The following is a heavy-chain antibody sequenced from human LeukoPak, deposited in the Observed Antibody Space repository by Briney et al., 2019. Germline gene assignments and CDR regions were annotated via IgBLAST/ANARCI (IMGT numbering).Heavy chain of an antibody. V-gene: IGHV3-53*04. Sequence: GGSLRLSCAASGFTVSSNYMSWVRQAPGKGLEWVSVIYSGGSTYYADSVKGRFTISRHNSKNTLCLQMNSLRAEDTAVYYCAREYGDYYYYYGMDVWGQGTTVTVSS. D-gene: IGHD4-17*01. J-gene: IGHJ6*02. CDR1: GFTVSSNY. CDR2: IYSGGST. CDR3: AREYGDYYYYYGMDV.